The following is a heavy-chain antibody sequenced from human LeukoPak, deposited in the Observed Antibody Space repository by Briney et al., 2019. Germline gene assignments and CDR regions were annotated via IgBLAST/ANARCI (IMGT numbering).Heavy chain of an antibody. CDR2: ISAYNGKT. J-gene: IGHJ3*02. CDR3: ARGEGYYDILTGYPCAFDI. Sequence: ASVKVSCKASGYTFTSYGISWVRQAPGQGLEWMGWISAYNGKTNYAQKLQGRVTMTTDTSTSTAYMELRSLRSDDTAVYYCARGEGYYDILTGYPCAFDIWGQGTMVTVSS. CDR1: GYTFTSYG. V-gene: IGHV1-18*01. D-gene: IGHD3-9*01.